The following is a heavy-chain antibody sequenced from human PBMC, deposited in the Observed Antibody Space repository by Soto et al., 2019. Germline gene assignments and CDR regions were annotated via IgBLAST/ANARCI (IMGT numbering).Heavy chain of an antibody. CDR2: ASGSGSGT. CDR1: GFTFSDYA. V-gene: IGHV3-23*01. J-gene: IGHJ4*02. CDR3: AKGRPGVAAAPDY. Sequence: EVQLLESGGGSVHPGESLSLSCAASGFTFSDYAMAWVRQAPGKGLEWVSSASGSGSGTYYADSVKGRFTISRDNSKNTLFLHMTNLRAGDTALYFCAKGRPGVAAAPDYWGQGTLVTVSS. D-gene: IGHD2-21*01.